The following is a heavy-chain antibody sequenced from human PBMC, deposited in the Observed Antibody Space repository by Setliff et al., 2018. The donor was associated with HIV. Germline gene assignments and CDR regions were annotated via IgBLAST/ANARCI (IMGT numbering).Heavy chain of an antibody. CDR1: GFTFSSYW. D-gene: IGHD2-21*01. Sequence: PGGSLRLSCAASGFTFSSYWMSWVRQAPGKGLEWVANIKQDGSEKPYVDSVKGRFTISRDNAKNSLYLQMYSLRAEDTAIYYCARGQFRLRPDSLDLWGQGTLVTVSS. CDR2: IKQDGSEK. J-gene: IGHJ3*01. CDR3: ARGQFRLRPDSLDL. V-gene: IGHV3-7*01.